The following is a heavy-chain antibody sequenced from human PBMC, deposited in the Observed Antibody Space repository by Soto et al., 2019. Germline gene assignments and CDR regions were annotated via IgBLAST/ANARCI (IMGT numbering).Heavy chain of an antibody. CDR2: INPSGGST. J-gene: IGHJ6*02. V-gene: IGHV1-46*01. CDR3: ARAYCTNGVCYSGYYGMDV. CDR1: GYTVTSYY. Sequence: QVQLVQSGAEVKKPGASVKVSCKASGYTVTSYYMHRVRQAPGQGLEWMGIINPSGGSTIYAQKFQGRVTMTRDTSTSTVYMELSSLRSEDTAFYYCARAYCTNGVCYSGYYGMDVCGQGTTVTVSS. D-gene: IGHD2-8*01.